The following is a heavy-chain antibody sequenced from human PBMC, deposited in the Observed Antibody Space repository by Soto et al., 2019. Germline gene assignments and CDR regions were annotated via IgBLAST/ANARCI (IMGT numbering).Heavy chain of an antibody. V-gene: IGHV1-3*01. Sequence: ASVKVSCKASGYTFTSYAMHWVRQAPGQRLEWMGWINAGNGNTKYSQKFQGRVTITRDTSASTAYMELSSLRSEDTAVYYCARVFSPYYYDSSGSHYAFDIWGQGTMVTVSS. CDR2: INAGNGNT. CDR1: GYTFTSYA. J-gene: IGHJ3*02. CDR3: ARVFSPYYYDSSGSHYAFDI. D-gene: IGHD3-22*01.